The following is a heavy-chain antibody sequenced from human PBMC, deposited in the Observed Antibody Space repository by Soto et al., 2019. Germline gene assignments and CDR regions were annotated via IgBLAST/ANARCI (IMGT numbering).Heavy chain of an antibody. V-gene: IGHV4-34*01. CDR2: ITHSGST. D-gene: IGHD6-19*01. Sequence: QVQLQQWGAGLFKPSETLSLTCAVYGGSFSGYYWSWIRQPPGKGLEWIGEITHSGSTNYNPSLKSRVPISVDTSMNQFSRRLSSVTAADTAVYYCARGSPVYSSGWYHYWGQGTLVTVSS. J-gene: IGHJ4*02. CDR3: ARGSPVYSSGWYHY. CDR1: GGSFSGYY.